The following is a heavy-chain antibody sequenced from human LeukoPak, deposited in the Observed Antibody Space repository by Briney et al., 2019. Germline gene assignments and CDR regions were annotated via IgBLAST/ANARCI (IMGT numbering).Heavy chain of an antibody. J-gene: IGHJ4*02. CDR2: ISYDGSNK. V-gene: IGHV3-30*18. CDR3: AKDFRSSVFDY. CDR1: GFTFSSYG. Sequence: GGSLRLSCAASGFTFSSYGMHWVRQAPGKGLEWVAVISYDGSNKYYADSVKGRFTISRDNSKNTLYLQMNSLRAEDTAVYYCAKDFRSSVFDYWGLGTLVTVSS. D-gene: IGHD6-13*01.